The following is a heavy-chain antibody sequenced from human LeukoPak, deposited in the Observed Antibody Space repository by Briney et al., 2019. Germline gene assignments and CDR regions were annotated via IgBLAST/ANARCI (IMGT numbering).Heavy chain of an antibody. V-gene: IGHV3-53*01. D-gene: IGHD3-3*01. CDR2: IYSGGST. CDR3: ARVYDFWSRKYYFDY. J-gene: IGHJ4*02. Sequence: GRSLRLSCAASGFTFSSYAMHWVRQAPGKGLEWVSVIYSGGSTYYADSVKGRFTISRDNSKNTLYLQMNSLRAEDTAVYYRARVYDFWSRKYYFDYWGQGTLVTVSS. CDR1: GFTFSSYA.